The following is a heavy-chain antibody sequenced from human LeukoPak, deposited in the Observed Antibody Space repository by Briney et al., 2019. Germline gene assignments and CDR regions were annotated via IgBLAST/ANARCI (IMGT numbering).Heavy chain of an antibody. CDR1: GDSITGYY. CDR3: ARALDTWSALDY. Sequence: PSETLSLTCTVSGDSITGYYWTWVRQPPGKGLEWIGYVYHTGTTNYNPSVRSRITMSVDTSKNQYSINLTSVTAADTAVYYCARALDTWSALDYWGLGNLVSVSS. D-gene: IGHD5-18*01. J-gene: IGHJ4*02. V-gene: IGHV4-59*01. CDR2: VYHTGTT.